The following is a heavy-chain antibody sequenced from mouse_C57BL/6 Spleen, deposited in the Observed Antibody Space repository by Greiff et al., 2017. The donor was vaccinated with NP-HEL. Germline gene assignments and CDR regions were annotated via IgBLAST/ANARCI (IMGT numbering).Heavy chain of an antibody. CDR2: IDPENGDT. CDR3: TTSGMSTVGGY. D-gene: IGHD1-1*01. Sequence: EVQLQQSGAELVRPGASVKLSCTASGFNIKDDYMHWVKQRPEQGLEWIGWIDPENGDTEYASKFQGKATITADTSSNTAYLQLSSLTSEDTAVYYCTTSGMSTVGGYWGQGTTLTVSS. V-gene: IGHV14-4*01. J-gene: IGHJ2*01. CDR1: GFNIKDDY.